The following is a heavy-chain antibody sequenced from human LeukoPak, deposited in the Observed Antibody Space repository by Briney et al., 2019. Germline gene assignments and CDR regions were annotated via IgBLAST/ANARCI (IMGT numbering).Heavy chain of an antibody. CDR3: ARERVSVSYYDSSGYWRYFDY. D-gene: IGHD3-22*01. Sequence: GGSLRLSCAASGFTFSSYGMSWVRQAPGKGLEWVSSISSSSSYIYYADSVKGRFTISRDNAKNSLYLQMNSLRAEDTAVYYCARERVSVSYYDSSGYWRYFDYWGQGTLVTVSS. CDR2: ISSSSSYI. CDR1: GFTFSSYG. J-gene: IGHJ4*02. V-gene: IGHV3-21*01.